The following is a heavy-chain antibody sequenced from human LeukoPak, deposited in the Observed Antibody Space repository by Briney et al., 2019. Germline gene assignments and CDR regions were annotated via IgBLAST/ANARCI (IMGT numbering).Heavy chain of an antibody. V-gene: IGHV4-59*01. CDR2: IYYSGST. CDR1: GGSISSYY. D-gene: IGHD6-13*01. CDR3: ARVGAGKRSSPFQH. Sequence: SETLSLTCTVSGGSISSYYWSWIRQPPGKGLEWIGYIYYSGSTNYNPSLKSRVTISVDTSKNQFSLKLSSVTAADTAVYYCARVGAGKRSSPFQHWGQGTLVTVSS. J-gene: IGHJ1*01.